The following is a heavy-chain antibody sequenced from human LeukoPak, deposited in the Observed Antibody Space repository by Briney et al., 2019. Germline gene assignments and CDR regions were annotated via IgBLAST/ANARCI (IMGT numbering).Heavy chain of an antibody. J-gene: IGHJ4*02. V-gene: IGHV1-8*01. CDR3: ARRAVIAAAGTIGY. Sequence: ASVKVSCKASGYTFTSYDINWVRQATGQGLEWMGWMNPNSGNTGYAQKFQGRVTMTRNTSISTAYMELSSPRSEDTAVYYCARRAVIAAAGTIGYWGQGTLVTVSS. CDR1: GYTFTSYD. CDR2: MNPNSGNT. D-gene: IGHD6-13*01.